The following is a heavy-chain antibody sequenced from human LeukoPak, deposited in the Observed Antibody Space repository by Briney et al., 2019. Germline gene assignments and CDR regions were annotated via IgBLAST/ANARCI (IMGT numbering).Heavy chain of an antibody. CDR2: FDPEDGET. V-gene: IGHV1-24*01. J-gene: IGHJ4*02. CDR1: GYTITELS. CDR3: ATLQAAGTGIDY. D-gene: IGHD6-13*01. Sequence: ASGKFSCKVSGYTITELSMHCVRQAPGKGLESVVGFDPEDGETIYAQKFQGRVTMTEDASTDTAYMEMSSLRSEDTAVYYCATLQAAGTGIDYWGQGTLVTVSS.